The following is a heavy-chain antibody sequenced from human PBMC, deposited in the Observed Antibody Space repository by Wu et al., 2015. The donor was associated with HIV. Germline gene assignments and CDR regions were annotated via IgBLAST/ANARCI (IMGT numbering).Heavy chain of an antibody. CDR3: ARGSIVDMSTASYYYYVMDV. CDR2: IIPISDTV. Sequence: QVQLMQSGAEVKKPGASVKVSCKTSGYTFTDNYIHWVRQAPGQGLEWMGRIIPISDTVNYAQRFQGRVTITADKPTNTAYMEFSSLRSDDTAVYFCARGSIVDMSTASYYYYVMDVWGQGTTVTVSS. CDR1: GYTFTDNY. D-gene: IGHD5-24*01. V-gene: IGHV1-69*06. J-gene: IGHJ6*02.